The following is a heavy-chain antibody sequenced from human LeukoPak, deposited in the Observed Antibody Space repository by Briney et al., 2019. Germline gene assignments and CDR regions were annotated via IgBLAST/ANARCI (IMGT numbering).Heavy chain of an antibody. J-gene: IGHJ6*04. CDR2: ISSSGSTI. CDR1: GFTFSSDE. CDR3: AELGITMIGGV. V-gene: IGHV3-48*03. D-gene: IGHD3-10*02. Sequence: HPGGSLRLSCAASGFTFSSDEMNSVGQAPGKGLEWGSYISSSGSTIYYADSVKGRFTISRDNAKNSLYLQMNSLRPEDTAVYYCAELGITMIGGVWGKGTTVTISS.